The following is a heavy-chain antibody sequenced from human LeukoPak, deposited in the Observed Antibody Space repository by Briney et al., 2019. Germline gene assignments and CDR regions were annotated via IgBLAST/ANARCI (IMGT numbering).Heavy chain of an antibody. CDR1: GFTFSSYA. Sequence: GGSLRLSCAASGFTFSSYAMNWVRQAPGKGLEWVSGISGSGVSTYYADSVKGRFTISRDNAKNSLYLQMNSLRAEDTAVYYCARKGYDGSGYYPHLVYYFDYWGQGTLVTVSS. D-gene: IGHD3-22*01. CDR2: ISGSGVST. CDR3: ARKGYDGSGYYPHLVYYFDY. J-gene: IGHJ4*02. V-gene: IGHV3-23*01.